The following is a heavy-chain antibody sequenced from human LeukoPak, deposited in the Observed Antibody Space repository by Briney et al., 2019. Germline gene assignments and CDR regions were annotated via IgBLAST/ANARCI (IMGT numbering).Heavy chain of an antibody. CDR2: IIPIFGTA. CDR3: AREGTDCSSTSCYSGGGAFDI. J-gene: IGHJ3*02. CDR1: GGTFISYA. D-gene: IGHD2-2*01. Sequence: SVKDSCKASGGTFISYAISWVRQAPGQGFEWMGGIIPIFGTANYAQKFQGRVTITADKSTSTAYMELSSLRSEDTAVYYCAREGTDCSSTSCYSGGGAFDIWGQGTMVTVSS. V-gene: IGHV1-69*06.